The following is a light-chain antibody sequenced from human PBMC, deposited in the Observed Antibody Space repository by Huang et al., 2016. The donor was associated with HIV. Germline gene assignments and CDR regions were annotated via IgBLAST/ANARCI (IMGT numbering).Light chain of an antibody. V-gene: IGKV1-9*01. J-gene: IGKJ5*01. CDR1: QDIANS. Sequence: QLTQSPSSLSMSVGDRVIITCQASQDIANSLAWYQHKPGRAPKLLISAASTLQSGVPSRCSGGSAGTYFTLIITNRQPDDFASYYCQQLHSYPITFGQGTRLDI. CDR2: AAS. CDR3: QQLHSYPIT.